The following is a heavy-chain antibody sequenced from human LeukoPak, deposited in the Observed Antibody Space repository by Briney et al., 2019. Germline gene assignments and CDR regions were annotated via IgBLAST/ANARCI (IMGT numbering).Heavy chain of an antibody. Sequence: SETLSLTCTVSGGSISSYYWSWIRQPPGKGLKWIAYMYDSESTNYNPSLKTRVTMSVDTSKNQFSLKLSSVTAADTAVYYCARGANNWNYVDYWGQGTLVTVSS. V-gene: IGHV4-59*01. D-gene: IGHD1-20*01. J-gene: IGHJ4*02. CDR3: ARGANNWNYVDY. CDR1: GGSISSYY. CDR2: MYDSEST.